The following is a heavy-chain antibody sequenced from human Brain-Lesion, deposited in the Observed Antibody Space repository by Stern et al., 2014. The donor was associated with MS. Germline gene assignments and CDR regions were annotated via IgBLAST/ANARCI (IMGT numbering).Heavy chain of an antibody. CDR3: AKDGPALVTNWFDP. V-gene: IGHV1-69*06. J-gene: IGHJ5*02. D-gene: IGHD5-18*01. CDR1: GGTFGTYP. Sequence: DQLVESGPEVKKPGSSVQVSCKASGGTFGTYPITWVRQAPGQGLEWVGRIIPIFGSPNYAQKFQGRVTITADRSTTTVYMKLSSLKSDDAAVYYCAKDGPALVTNWFDPWGRGTLVTVSS. CDR2: IIPIFGSP.